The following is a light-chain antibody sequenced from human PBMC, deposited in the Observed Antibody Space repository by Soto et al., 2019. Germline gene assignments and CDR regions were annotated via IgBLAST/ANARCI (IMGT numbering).Light chain of an antibody. CDR1: QDIKRF. Sequence: DIQMTQSPGSLSASVGDRVTITCRASQDIKRFLNWYQQKRGKAPNLLIYAASSLQSGVPSRFSGSFSGTQFTLTISSLQPEDFATYYCQQTSKSPFTFGPGTQVEVK. J-gene: IGKJ3*01. CDR2: AAS. CDR3: QQTSKSPFT. V-gene: IGKV1-39*01.